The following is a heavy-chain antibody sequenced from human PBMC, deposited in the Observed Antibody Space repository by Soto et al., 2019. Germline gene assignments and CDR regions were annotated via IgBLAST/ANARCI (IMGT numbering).Heavy chain of an antibody. D-gene: IGHD3-22*01. CDR1: GASIRSSNFY. CDR2: IYYRGST. Sequence: SETLSLTCTVSGASIRSSNFYWGWIRQPPGKGLEWIGNIYYRGSTYYNPSLKSRVTISADPSKNQFSLKLTSVTAADTAVYFCVRHYWGYDTSGYSGYWGQGTLVTVSS. CDR3: VRHYWGYDTSGYSGY. V-gene: IGHV4-39*01. J-gene: IGHJ4*02.